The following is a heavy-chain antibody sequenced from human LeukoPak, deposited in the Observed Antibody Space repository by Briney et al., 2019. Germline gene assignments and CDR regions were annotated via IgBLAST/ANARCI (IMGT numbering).Heavy chain of an antibody. CDR3: AKAYSSGWYGLPRSFDY. CDR1: GFTFSSYA. V-gene: IGHV3-23*01. J-gene: IGHJ4*02. D-gene: IGHD6-19*01. CDR2: ISGSGGST. Sequence: PGGSLRLSCAASGFTFSSYAMSWVRQAPGKGLEWVSAISGSGGSTYYADSVKGRFTISRDNSKNTLYLQMNSLRAEDTAVYYCAKAYSSGWYGLPRSFDYWGQGTLVTVSS.